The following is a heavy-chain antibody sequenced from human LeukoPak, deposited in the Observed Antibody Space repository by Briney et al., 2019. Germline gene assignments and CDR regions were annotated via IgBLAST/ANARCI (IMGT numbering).Heavy chain of an antibody. CDR2: ISSSSSYT. CDR1: GFTFSDYY. J-gene: IGHJ4*02. D-gene: IGHD3/OR15-3a*01. CDR3: ARVYPTWTPYYFDY. V-gene: IGHV3-11*06. Sequence: GGSLRLSCAASGFTFSDYYMSWIRQAPGKGLEWVSYISSSSSYTNYADSVKGRFTISRDNAKNSLYLQMNTLRAEDTAVYYCARVYPTWTPYYFDYWGQGTLVTVSS.